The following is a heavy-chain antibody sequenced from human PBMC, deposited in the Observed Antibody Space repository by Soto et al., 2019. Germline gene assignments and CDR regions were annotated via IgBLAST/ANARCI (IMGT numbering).Heavy chain of an antibody. V-gene: IGHV1-69*01. CDR2: IIPISGTA. CDR3: ARSHGSSTSLEIYYYYYYGMDV. J-gene: IGHJ6*02. CDR1: GGTFSSYA. D-gene: IGHD2-2*01. Sequence: QVQLVQSGAEVKKPGSSVKVSCKACGGTFSSYAISWVRQAHGQGLEWMGGIIPISGTANYAQKFQGRVTITADESTSTAYMELSSLRSEDTAVYYCARSHGSSTSLEIYYYYYYGMDVWGQGTTVTVSS.